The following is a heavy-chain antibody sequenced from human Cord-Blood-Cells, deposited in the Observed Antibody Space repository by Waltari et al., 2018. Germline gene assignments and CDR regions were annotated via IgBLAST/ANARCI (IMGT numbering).Heavy chain of an antibody. CDR1: GGSTSSYY. V-gene: IGHV4-4*07. D-gene: IGHD6-19*01. J-gene: IGHJ3*02. CDR2: IYTSGST. Sequence: QVQLQESGPGLVKHSETLSVTGTVSGGSTSSYYWRWLRQPAGKGLEWIGRIYTSGSTNYNPSLKSRVTMSVDTSKNQFSLKLSSVTAADTAVYYCARSGYSSGWFDAFDIWGQGTMVTVSS. CDR3: ARSGYSSGWFDAFDI.